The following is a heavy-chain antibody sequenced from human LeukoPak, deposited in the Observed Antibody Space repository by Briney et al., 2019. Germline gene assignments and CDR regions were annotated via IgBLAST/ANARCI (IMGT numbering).Heavy chain of an antibody. J-gene: IGHJ6*03. Sequence: SVKVSCKASGGTFSSYAFSWVRQAPGQGLEWMGGIIPIFGTANYAQKFQGRVTITTDESTSTASMELSSLRSEDTAVYYCAGLDFKFVVVPAASHSDYYYYYMDVWGKGTTVTVSS. CDR1: GGTFSSYA. CDR2: IIPIFGTA. V-gene: IGHV1-69*05. D-gene: IGHD2-2*01. CDR3: AGLDFKFVVVPAASHSDYYYYYMDV.